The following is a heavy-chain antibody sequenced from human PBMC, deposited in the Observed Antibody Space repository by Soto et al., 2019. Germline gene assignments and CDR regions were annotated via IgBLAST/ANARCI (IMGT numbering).Heavy chain of an antibody. Sequence: QVQLVESGGGVVQPGRSLRLSCAASGFTFSSYAMHWVRQAPGKGLEWVAVISYDGSNKYYADSVKGRFTISRDNSKNTLYLQMNSLRAEDTAVYYCARVGGQIGTTYYYYYYGMDVWGQGTTVTVSS. J-gene: IGHJ6*02. CDR2: ISYDGSNK. CDR1: GFTFSSYA. D-gene: IGHD1-1*01. CDR3: ARVGGQIGTTYYYYYYGMDV. V-gene: IGHV3-30-3*01.